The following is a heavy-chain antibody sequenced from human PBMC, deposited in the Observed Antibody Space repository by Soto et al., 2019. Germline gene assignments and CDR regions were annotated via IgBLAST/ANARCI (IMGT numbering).Heavy chain of an antibody. J-gene: IGHJ6*02. CDR2: ISGSGGST. CDR3: AKSYYDSYYYYYGMDV. D-gene: IGHD3-22*01. V-gene: IGHV3-23*01. CDR1: GFTFSSYA. Sequence: GGSLRLSCAASGFTFSSYAMSWVRQAPGKGLEWVSAISGSGGSTYYADSVKGRFTISRDNSKNTLYLQMNSLRAEDTAVYYCAKSYYDSYYYYYGMDVWGQGTTVTVSS.